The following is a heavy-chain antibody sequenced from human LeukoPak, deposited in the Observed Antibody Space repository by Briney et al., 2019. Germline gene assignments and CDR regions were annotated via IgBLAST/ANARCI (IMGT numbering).Heavy chain of an antibody. CDR2: IYTSGST. D-gene: IGHD3-16*01. V-gene: IGHV4-61*02. Sequence: KPSETLSLTCTVSGGSISSGSYYWSWIRQPAGKGLEWIGRIYTSGSTNYNPSLKSRVTISVDTSKNQFSLKLSSVTAADTAVYYCARDWGFTWGPSYFDYWGQGTLVTVSS. CDR3: ARDWGFTWGPSYFDY. CDR1: GGSISSGSYY. J-gene: IGHJ4*02.